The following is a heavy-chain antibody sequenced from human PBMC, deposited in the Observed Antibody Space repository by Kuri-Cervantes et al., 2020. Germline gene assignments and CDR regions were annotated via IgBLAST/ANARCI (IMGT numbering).Heavy chain of an antibody. Sequence: ESLKISCAASGFTFSSYAMHWVRQAPGKGLEWVSVICGSGGPTYNADSVEGRFTISRDDSKNILYLQMSSLRAEDTAVYYCAKAGCTFTSCYLNVWGQGTLVTVSS. CDR3: AKAGCTFTSCYLNV. J-gene: IGHJ4*02. CDR2: ICGSGGPT. CDR1: GFTFSSYA. V-gene: IGHV3-23*01. D-gene: IGHD2-2*01.